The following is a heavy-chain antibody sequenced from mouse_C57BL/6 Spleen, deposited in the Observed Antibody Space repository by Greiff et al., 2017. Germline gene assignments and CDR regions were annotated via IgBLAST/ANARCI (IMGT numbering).Heavy chain of an antibody. J-gene: IGHJ3*01. Sequence: EVQLKESGPGLVKPSQSLSLTCSVTGYSITSGYYWNWIRQFPGNKLEWMGYISYDGSNNYNPSLKNRISITRDTSKNQFFLKLNSVTTEDTATDYCARMTAQAMFAYWGQGTLVTVSA. V-gene: IGHV3-6*01. D-gene: IGHD3-2*02. CDR2: ISYDGSN. CDR3: ARMTAQAMFAY. CDR1: GYSITSGYY.